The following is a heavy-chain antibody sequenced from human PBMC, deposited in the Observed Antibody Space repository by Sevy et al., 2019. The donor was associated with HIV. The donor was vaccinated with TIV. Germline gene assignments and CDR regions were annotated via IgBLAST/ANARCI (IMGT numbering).Heavy chain of an antibody. J-gene: IGHJ3*01. D-gene: IGHD3-22*01. V-gene: IGHV3-23*01. CDR2: ISGFGNT. Sequence: GGSLRLSCAASGFTFNTHVMNWVRQVPGKGLEWVSSISGFGNTYYADSVRGRFTISRDKAKNTLYLQMNSLRADDTAVYYCAKVLNTALESMMEVTVRSLKGFDVWGQGTMVTVSS. CDR3: AKVLNTALESMMEVTVRSLKGFDV. CDR1: GFTFNTHV.